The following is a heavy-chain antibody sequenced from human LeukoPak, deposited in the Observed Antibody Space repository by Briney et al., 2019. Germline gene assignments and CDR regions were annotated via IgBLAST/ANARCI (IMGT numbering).Heavy chain of an antibody. CDR2: VETGGA. V-gene: IGHV3-66*01. CDR3: ARVSSAVTGYWYLNL. D-gene: IGHD6-19*01. CDR1: GFTVSSNY. Sequence: GGSLRLSCAASGFTVSSNYMTWVRQAPGKGLEWVSVVETGGAKYADSVKDRFTISRDISKNTVSLQMNSLRGDDTAVYFCARVSSAVTGYWYLNLWGRGTLVTVSS. J-gene: IGHJ2*01.